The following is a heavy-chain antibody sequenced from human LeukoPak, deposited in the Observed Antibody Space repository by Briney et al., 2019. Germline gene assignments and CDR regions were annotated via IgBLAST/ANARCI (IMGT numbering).Heavy chain of an antibody. J-gene: IGHJ4*02. D-gene: IGHD2-21*01. Sequence: SETLSLTCTVSGGSISSSSYYWGWIRQPPGKGLEWIGSIYYSGSTYYNPSLKSRVTISVDTSKNQFSLKLSSVTAADTAVYYCARDDILWWYTLPTRGFDYWGQGTLVTVSS. CDR2: IYYSGST. V-gene: IGHV4-39*07. CDR3: ARDDILWWYTLPTRGFDY. CDR1: GGSISSSSYY.